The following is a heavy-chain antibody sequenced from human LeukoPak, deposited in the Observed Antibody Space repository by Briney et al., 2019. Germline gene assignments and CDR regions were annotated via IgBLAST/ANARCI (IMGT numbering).Heavy chain of an antibody. CDR2: ISSSSYI. D-gene: IGHD6-13*01. CDR1: GFTFSSYS. J-gene: IGHJ4*02. V-gene: IGHV3-21*01. Sequence: GGSLRLSCAASGFTFSSYSMNWVRQAPGKGLEWVSSISSSSYIYYADSVKGRSTISRDNAKNSLYLQMNSLRAEDTAVYYCARGGSSWYRSYFDYWGQGTLVTVSS. CDR3: ARGGSSWYRSYFDY.